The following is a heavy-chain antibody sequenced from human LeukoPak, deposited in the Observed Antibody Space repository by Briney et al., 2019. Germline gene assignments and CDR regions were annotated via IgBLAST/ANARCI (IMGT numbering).Heavy chain of an antibody. J-gene: IGHJ4*02. V-gene: IGHV3-48*03. Sequence: GGSLRLSCAASGFSFSTQEMAWVRQAPGKGLESVSYISKDGRTIYYADSVKGRFTISRDNTRNSLFLQLSSLSAGDTAFYYCARGSYTGFDLYFDSWGQGTLVTISS. CDR2: ISKDGRTI. CDR1: GFSFSTQE. D-gene: IGHD5-12*01. CDR3: ARGSYTGFDLYFDS.